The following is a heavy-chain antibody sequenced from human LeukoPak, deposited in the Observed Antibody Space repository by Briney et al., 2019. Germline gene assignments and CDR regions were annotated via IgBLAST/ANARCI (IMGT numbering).Heavy chain of an antibody. J-gene: IGHJ4*02. CDR1: GYSISSGYY. Sequence: SETLSLTCTVSGYSISSGYYWGWIRQPPGKGLEWIGSIYHSGSTYYNPSLKSRVTISVDTSKNQFSLKLSSVTAADTAVYYCARDLYYYDSSGYPHLGYYFDYWGQGTLVTVSS. CDR2: IYHSGST. CDR3: ARDLYYYDSSGYPHLGYYFDY. V-gene: IGHV4-38-2*02. D-gene: IGHD3-22*01.